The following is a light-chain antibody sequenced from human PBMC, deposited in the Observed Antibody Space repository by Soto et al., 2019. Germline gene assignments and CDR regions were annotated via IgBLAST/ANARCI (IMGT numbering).Light chain of an antibody. V-gene: IGLV2-14*01. J-gene: IGLJ1*01. Sequence: QSVLTQPASVSGSPGQSITISCTGTSSDVGGYNYVSWYQQHPGKAPKLMIYEVSNRPSGVSNRFSGSKSGNTASLTISGLQAEDEAEYYCSSKRSSSTLVFGTGTKLTVL. CDR2: EVS. CDR3: SSKRSSSTLV. CDR1: SSDVGGYNY.